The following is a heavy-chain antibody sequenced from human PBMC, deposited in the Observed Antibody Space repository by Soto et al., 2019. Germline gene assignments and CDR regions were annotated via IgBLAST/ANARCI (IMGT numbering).Heavy chain of an antibody. D-gene: IGHD2-8*01. J-gene: IGHJ4*02. CDR1: GFTFSSHS. V-gene: IGHV3-64D*06. CDR3: VRAPNPSPY. Sequence: TGGSLRLSCSASGFTFSSHSMHWVRQAPGKGLKYVSAISPNGDTTYYADSVKGRFMISRDNSKNTVYLQMSSLSIEDTAVYYCVRAPNPSPYWGQGTLVTVSS. CDR2: ISPNGDTT.